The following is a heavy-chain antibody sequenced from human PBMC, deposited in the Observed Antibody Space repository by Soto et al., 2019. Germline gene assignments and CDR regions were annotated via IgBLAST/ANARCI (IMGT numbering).Heavy chain of an antibody. CDR2: INPNSGGT. J-gene: IGHJ4*02. D-gene: IGHD3-9*01. CDR1: GDTFTGYY. Sequence: ASVKVSCKASGDTFTGYYRHWVRQAPGQGLEWMGWINPNSGGTNYAQKFQGWVTMTRDTSISTAYMELSRLRSDDTAVYYCARTDILTGYPLDYWGQGTLVTVSS. CDR3: ARTDILTGYPLDY. V-gene: IGHV1-2*04.